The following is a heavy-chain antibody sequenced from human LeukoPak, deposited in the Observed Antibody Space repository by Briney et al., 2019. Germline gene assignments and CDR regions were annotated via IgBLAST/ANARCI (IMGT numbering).Heavy chain of an antibody. J-gene: IGHJ4*02. CDR1: GYTFITYD. CDR2: MDPKTGNT. V-gene: IGHV1-8*01. D-gene: IGHD6-19*01. Sequence: ASVKVSCKASGYTFITYDINWVRQATGRGLEWMGWMDPKTGNTGTSQKFQGRLTMTRDTSISTAYMELRSLESEDTAVYYCARLYTSPWYYFDDWGQGTLVTVSS. CDR3: ARLYTSPWYYFDD.